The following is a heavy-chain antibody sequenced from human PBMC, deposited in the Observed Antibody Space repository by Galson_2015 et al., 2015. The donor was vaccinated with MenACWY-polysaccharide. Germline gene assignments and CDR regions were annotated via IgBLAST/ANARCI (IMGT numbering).Heavy chain of an antibody. V-gene: IGHV4-39*07. CDR1: GGSISSSSYY. CDR3: AKDSSLIKGDYFDY. J-gene: IGHJ4*02. D-gene: IGHD6-6*01. Sequence: SETLSLTCTVSGGSISSSSYYWGWIRQPPGKGLEWIGSIYYSGSTYYNPSLKSRVTISVDTSKNQFSLYLQMNSLRAEDTALYYCAKDSSLIKGDYFDYWGQGTLVTVSS. CDR2: IYYSGST.